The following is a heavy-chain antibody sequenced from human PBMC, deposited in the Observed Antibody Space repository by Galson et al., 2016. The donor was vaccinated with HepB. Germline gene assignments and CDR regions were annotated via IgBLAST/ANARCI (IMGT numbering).Heavy chain of an antibody. CDR1: GGSISSSSYH. V-gene: IGHV4-39*01. J-gene: IGHJ4*02. D-gene: IGHD5-18*01. CDR2: IYYTGNT. CDR3: ARHIYSYGYVLDY. Sequence: SETLSLTCNVSGGSISSSSYHWGWIRQPPGKGLEWIANIYYTGNTYYHPSPKSRVTITVDTTKNQFSLRLTSVTAADTADYHCARHIYSYGYVLDYWGQGTLVTVSS.